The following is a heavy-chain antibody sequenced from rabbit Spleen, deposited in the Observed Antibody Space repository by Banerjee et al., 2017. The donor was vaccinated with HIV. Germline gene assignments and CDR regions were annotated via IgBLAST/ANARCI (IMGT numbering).Heavy chain of an antibody. Sequence: QEQLEESGGDLVKPEGSLTLTCTASGFSFSSTYWTCWVRQAPGKGLEWIACIYGGSSVHTSYASWAKGRFTISKTSSTTITLQVTSLTAADTATYFCSRYNVGGAVNYVNVNDFHLWGPGTLVTVS. CDR2: IYGGSSVHT. D-gene: IGHD5-1*01. CDR3: SRYNVGGAVNYVNVNDFHL. CDR1: GFSFSSTYW. J-gene: IGHJ6*01. V-gene: IGHV1S45*01.